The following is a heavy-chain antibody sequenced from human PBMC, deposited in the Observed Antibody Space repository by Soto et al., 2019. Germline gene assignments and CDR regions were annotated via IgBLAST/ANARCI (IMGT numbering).Heavy chain of an antibody. CDR2: INHSGST. J-gene: IGHJ6*03. CDR3: ARFIAARPDAYYYYYMDV. V-gene: IGHV4-34*01. D-gene: IGHD6-6*01. CDR1: GGSFSGYY. Sequence: SETLSLTCAVYGGSFSGYYWSWIRQPPGKGLEWIGEINHSGSTNYNPSLKSRVTISVDTSKNQFSLKLSSVTAADTAVYYCARFIAARPDAYYYYYMDVWGKGTTVTVSS.